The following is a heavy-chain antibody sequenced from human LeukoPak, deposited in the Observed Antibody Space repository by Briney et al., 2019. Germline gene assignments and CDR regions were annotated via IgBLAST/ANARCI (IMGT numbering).Heavy chain of an antibody. CDR1: GFTFSSYA. Sequence: PGGSLRLSCAASGFTFSSYAMSWVRQAPGKGLEWVSAISGSGGSTYYADSVKGRFTISRDNSKNTLYLQMNSLRAEDTAVYYCAKVWQGGSHRRPFDYWGQGTLVTVSS. D-gene: IGHD1-1*01. V-gene: IGHV3-23*01. J-gene: IGHJ4*02. CDR3: AKVWQGGSHRRPFDY. CDR2: ISGSGGST.